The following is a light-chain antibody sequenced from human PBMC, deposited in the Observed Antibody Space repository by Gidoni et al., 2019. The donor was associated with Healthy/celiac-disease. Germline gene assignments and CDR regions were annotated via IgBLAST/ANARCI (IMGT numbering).Light chain of an antibody. CDR1: QGISSD. CDR3: QQLNSYPYP. Sequence: DSPFTQSPSFLSASVGDRVIITCWSSQGISSDLAWYQQKPGKAPKLLIYAASTLQSGVQSRFSGSGSGTEFTLTIRSLQPEDFATYYCQQLNSYPYPFGQGTKLEIK. CDR2: AAS. V-gene: IGKV1-9*01. J-gene: IGKJ2*01.